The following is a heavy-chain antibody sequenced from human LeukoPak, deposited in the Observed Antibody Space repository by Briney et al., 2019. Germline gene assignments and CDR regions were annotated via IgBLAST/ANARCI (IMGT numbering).Heavy chain of an antibody. V-gene: IGHV1-2*02. Sequence: ASVKVSCKASGYTFTGYYMHWVRQAPGQGLEWMRWINPNSGGTNYAQKFQGRVTMTRDASISTAYMELSRLRSDDTAVYYCARRMGGHSSSWYYWFDPWGQGTLVTVSS. CDR1: GYTFTGYY. D-gene: IGHD6-13*01. CDR3: ARRMGGHSSSWYYWFDP. J-gene: IGHJ5*02. CDR2: INPNSGGT.